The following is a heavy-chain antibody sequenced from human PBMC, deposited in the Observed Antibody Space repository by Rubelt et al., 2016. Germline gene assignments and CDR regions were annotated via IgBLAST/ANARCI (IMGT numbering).Heavy chain of an antibody. J-gene: IGHJ2*01. CDR3: ARLLRSDWYFAL. CDR2: IYYSGST. CDR1: GGSFSGYY. Sequence: QVQLQQWGAGLLKPSETLSLTCAVYGGSFSGYYWGWLRQHPGKGLEWIGSIYYSGSTYYNPSLKSRVTIYVDTSKNQFSLKLSSGTAEDSAVHYFARLLRSDWYFALWGRGTLVTVSS. V-gene: IGHV4-34*01.